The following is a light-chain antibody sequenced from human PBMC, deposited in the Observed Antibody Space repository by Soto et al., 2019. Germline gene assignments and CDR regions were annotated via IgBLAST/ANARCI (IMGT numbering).Light chain of an antibody. CDR2: DAS. J-gene: IGKJ1*01. Sequence: DIQMTQSSSTLSASVGDRVTITCRASQSISSWLAWYQQKPGKAPKLLIYDASSLESGVPSRFSGSGSGTEFTLTINSLQPDDFATYYCQQYNSYSRWTFGQGTKVDIK. CDR1: QSISSW. CDR3: QQYNSYSRWT. V-gene: IGKV1-5*01.